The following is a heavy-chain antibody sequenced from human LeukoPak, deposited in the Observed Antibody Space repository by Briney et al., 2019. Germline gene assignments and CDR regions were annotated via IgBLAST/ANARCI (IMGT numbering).Heavy chain of an antibody. J-gene: IGHJ6*03. CDR1: GFTFSDYN. D-gene: IGHD3-10*01. Sequence: GGSLRLSCAASGFTFSDYNMNWVRQAPGKGLEWVSSIRSSTSYIYYADSVKGRFTISRDNAKNSLYLQMNSLRVEDTAVYFCARDGSPLGGYYYYYMDVWGKGTTVTISS. V-gene: IGHV3-21*01. CDR3: ARDGSPLGGYYYYYMDV. CDR2: IRSSTSYI.